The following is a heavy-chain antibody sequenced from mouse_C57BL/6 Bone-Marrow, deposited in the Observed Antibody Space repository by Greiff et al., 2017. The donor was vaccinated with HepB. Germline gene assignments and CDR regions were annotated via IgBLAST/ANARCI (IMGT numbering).Heavy chain of an antibody. Sequence: EVKLQQSGPELVKPGASVKISCKASGYTFTDYYMNWVKQSHGKSLEWIGDINPNNGGTSYNQKFKGKATLTVDKSSSTAYMELRSLTSEDSAVYYCARNYDESFFAYWGQGTLVTVSA. V-gene: IGHV1-26*01. CDR2: INPNNGGT. CDR1: GYTFTDYY. J-gene: IGHJ3*01. CDR3: ARNYDESFFAY. D-gene: IGHD2-4*01.